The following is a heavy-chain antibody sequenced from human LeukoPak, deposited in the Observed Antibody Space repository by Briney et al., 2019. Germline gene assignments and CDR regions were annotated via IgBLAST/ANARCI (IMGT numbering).Heavy chain of an antibody. J-gene: IGHJ4*02. CDR1: GFTFSSYT. CDR2: ISGGGGST. Sequence: GGSLRLSCAASGFTFSSYTMNWVRQAPGKGLEWVSTISGGGGSTYYADSVKGRFTISRDNSKNTLYLQVNSLRAEDTAVYYCAKGGKWDVTPFDYWGQGTLVTVSS. V-gene: IGHV3-23*01. D-gene: IGHD1-26*01. CDR3: AKGGKWDVTPFDY.